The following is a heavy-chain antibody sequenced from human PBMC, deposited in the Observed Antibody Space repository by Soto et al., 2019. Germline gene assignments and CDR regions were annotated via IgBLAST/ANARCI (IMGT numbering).Heavy chain of an antibody. CDR3: AKDSGRRWLADYFDY. J-gene: IGHJ4*02. V-gene: IGHV3-9*01. Sequence: EVQLVESGGGLVQPGRSLRLSCAASGFTFDDYAMHWVRQAPGKGLEWVSGISWNSGSIGYADSVKGRFTISRDNAKNSLYLQMNSLRAEDTALYYSAKDSGRRWLADYFDYWGQGTLVTVSS. D-gene: IGHD6-19*01. CDR2: ISWNSGSI. CDR1: GFTFDDYA.